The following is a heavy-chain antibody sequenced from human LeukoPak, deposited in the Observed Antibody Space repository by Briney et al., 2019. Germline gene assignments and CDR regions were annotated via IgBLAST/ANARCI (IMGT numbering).Heavy chain of an antibody. V-gene: IGHV4-59*01. CDR2: IYYSGST. CDR3: ARSGTYYDILTGYYSGVWFVP. D-gene: IGHD3-9*01. CDR1: GGSISSYY. J-gene: IGHJ5*02. Sequence: SETLSLTCTVSGGSISSYYWSWIRQPPGKGLEWIGYIYYSGSTNYNPSLKSRVTISVDTSKNQFSLKLSSVTAADTAVYYCARSGTYYDILTGYYSGVWFVPWGQGTLVTVSS.